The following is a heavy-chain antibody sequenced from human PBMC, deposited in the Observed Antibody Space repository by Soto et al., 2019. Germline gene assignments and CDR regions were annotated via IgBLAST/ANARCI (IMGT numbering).Heavy chain of an antibody. Sequence: EVQLVESGGGLVQPGGSLRLSCAGSGFIVSRSYMTWVRQAPGKGFGWVSTIFAGGASYYSASVKGRFMMSRDISSNTLSRQMNNLRAEDTSVYYCARGLHSESMFLSLAANWGQGIVVAVSS. D-gene: IGHD3-10*02. CDR1: GFIVSRSY. CDR2: IFAGGAS. V-gene: IGHV3-66*01. CDR3: ARGLHSESMFLSLAAN. J-gene: IGHJ4*02.